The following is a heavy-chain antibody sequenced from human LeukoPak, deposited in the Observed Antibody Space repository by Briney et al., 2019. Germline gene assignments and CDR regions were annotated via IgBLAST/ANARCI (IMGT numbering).Heavy chain of an antibody. CDR2: IYYSGST. J-gene: IGHJ2*01. CDR1: GGSISSSSYY. Sequence: SETLSLTCTVSGGSISSSSYYWSWIRQPPGKGLEWIGYIYYSGSTNYNPSLKSRVTISVDTSKNQFSLKLSSVTAADTAVYYCARLVYYYDSSGYRNVERYFDLWGRGTLVTVSS. CDR3: ARLVYYYDSSGYRNVERYFDL. D-gene: IGHD3-22*01. V-gene: IGHV4-61*05.